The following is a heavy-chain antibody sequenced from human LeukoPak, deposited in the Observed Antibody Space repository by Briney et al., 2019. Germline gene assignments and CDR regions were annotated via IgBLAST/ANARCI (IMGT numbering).Heavy chain of an antibody. Sequence: PSETLSLTRTVSGGSISSGGYYWSWIRQHPGKGLEWIGYIYYSGSTYYNPSLKSRVTISVDTSKNQFSLKLSSVTAADTAVYYCAREIAAAGTVLPVCWFDPWGQGTLVTVSS. J-gene: IGHJ5*02. CDR1: GGSISSGGYY. CDR2: IYYSGST. D-gene: IGHD6-13*01. CDR3: AREIAAAGTVLPVCWFDP. V-gene: IGHV4-31*03.